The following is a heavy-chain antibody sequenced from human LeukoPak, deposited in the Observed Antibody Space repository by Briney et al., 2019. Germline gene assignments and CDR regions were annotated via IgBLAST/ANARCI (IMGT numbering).Heavy chain of an antibody. V-gene: IGHV3-30*02. CDR2: IRYDGSNE. CDR3: ASWRSSSTYYYYYYYMDV. D-gene: IGHD6-13*01. J-gene: IGHJ6*03. Sequence: GGSLRLSCAASGFTFSDYGMHWVRQAPGKGLEWVALIRYDGSNEYYADSVKGRFTISRDNSKNMVYLQMNSLRAEDTAVYYCASWRSSSTYYYYYYYMDVWGKGTTVTISS. CDR1: GFTFSDYG.